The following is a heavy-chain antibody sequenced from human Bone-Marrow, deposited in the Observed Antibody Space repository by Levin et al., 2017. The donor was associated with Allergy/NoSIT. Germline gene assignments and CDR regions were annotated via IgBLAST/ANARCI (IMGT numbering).Heavy chain of an antibody. CDR3: AKTMVRGVTNFDY. D-gene: IGHD3-10*01. Sequence: PGGSLRLSCAVSGVSVSTYGMHWVRQAPGKGLEWVAVISYNGIDKYYADSVKGRFTISRDNSKNTLFLQMNGLGTEDTAVYYCAKTMVRGVTNFDYWGQGTLVIVSS. J-gene: IGHJ4*02. V-gene: IGHV3-30*18. CDR1: GVSVSTYG. CDR2: ISYNGIDK.